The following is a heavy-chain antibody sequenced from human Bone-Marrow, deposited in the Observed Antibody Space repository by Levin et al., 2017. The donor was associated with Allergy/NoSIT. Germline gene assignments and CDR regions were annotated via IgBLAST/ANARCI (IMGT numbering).Heavy chain of an antibody. CDR1: GFTFSSYA. J-gene: IGHJ6*02. CDR2: ISYDGSNK. CDR3: ARDGTYYYGSGSYYHYYGMDV. V-gene: IGHV3-30-3*01. D-gene: IGHD3-10*01. Sequence: GGSLRLSCAASGFTFSSYAMHWVRQAPGKGLEWVAVISYDGSNKYYADSVKGRFTISRDNSKNTLYLQMNSLRAEDTAVYYCARDGTYYYGSGSYYHYYGMDVWGQGTTVTVSS.